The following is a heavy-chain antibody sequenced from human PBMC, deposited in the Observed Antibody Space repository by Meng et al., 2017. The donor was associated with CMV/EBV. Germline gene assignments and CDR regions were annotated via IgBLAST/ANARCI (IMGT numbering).Heavy chain of an antibody. Sequence: FTSSGIGGVRQMPGKGLEWMRIIHPGDSDTRYSPSFQGQVPISADKSISTAYLQSSSLTASDTAMYYCAPMVRVVPAAIQRGDWFDPWGQGTLVTVSS. CDR2: IHPGDSDT. V-gene: IGHV5-51*01. J-gene: IGHJ5*02. CDR1: FTSSG. CDR3: APMVRVVPAAIQRGDWFDP. D-gene: IGHD2-2*02.